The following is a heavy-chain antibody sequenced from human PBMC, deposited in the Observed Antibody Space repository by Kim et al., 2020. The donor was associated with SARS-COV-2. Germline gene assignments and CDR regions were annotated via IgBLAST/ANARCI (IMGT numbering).Heavy chain of an antibody. CDR2: IYYSGST. Sequence: SETLSLTCTVSGGSISSYYWSWIRQPPGKGLEWIGYIYYSGSTNYNPSLKSRVTISVDTSKKQFSLKLSSVTAADTAVYYCEREGYYDSSGYYHHDAFDIWGQGTMVTVSS. J-gene: IGHJ3*02. CDR1: GGSISSYY. CDR3: EREGYYDSSGYYHHDAFDI. D-gene: IGHD3-22*01. V-gene: IGHV4-59*13.